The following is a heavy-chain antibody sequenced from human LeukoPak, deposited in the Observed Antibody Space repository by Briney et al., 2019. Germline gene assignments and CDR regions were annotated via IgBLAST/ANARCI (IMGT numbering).Heavy chain of an antibody. V-gene: IGHV4-59*01. CDR2: IYYSGGT. CDR3: AREFSSSFDY. J-gene: IGHJ4*02. CDR1: GGSISSYY. Sequence: SETLSLTCTVSGGSISSYYWSWIRQPPGKGLEWIGYIYYSGGTNYNPSLKSRVTISEDTSKNQFSLKLSSVTAADTAVYYCAREFSSSFDYWGQGTLVTVSS. D-gene: IGHD6-6*01.